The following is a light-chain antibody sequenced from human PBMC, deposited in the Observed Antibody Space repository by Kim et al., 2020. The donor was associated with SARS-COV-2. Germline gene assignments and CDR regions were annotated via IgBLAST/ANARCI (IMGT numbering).Light chain of an antibody. V-gene: IGKV3-20*01. CDR3: QRYGSSFT. Sequence: LAPGGGATLSCRASQIFPDRNLAWYQQKPGQHPRLLIYAASARATGIPDRFSGSGSGTDFTLTISRLEPEDFAVYYCQRYGSSFTFGGGTKVDIK. J-gene: IGKJ4*01. CDR2: AAS. CDR1: QIFPDRN.